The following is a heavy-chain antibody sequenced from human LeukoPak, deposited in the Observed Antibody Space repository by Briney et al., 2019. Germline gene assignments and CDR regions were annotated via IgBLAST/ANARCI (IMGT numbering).Heavy chain of an antibody. V-gene: IGHV3-66*01. CDR1: GFTVSSNY. CDR3: AREANWGFGVGAFDI. CDR2: IYSGGST. J-gene: IGHJ3*02. D-gene: IGHD7-27*01. Sequence: GGSLRLSCAASGFTVSSNYMSWVRQAAGKGLEWVSVIYSGGSTYYADFVKGRFTISRDNSKNTLYLQMNSLRAEDTAVYYCAREANWGFGVGAFDIWGQGTMVTVSS.